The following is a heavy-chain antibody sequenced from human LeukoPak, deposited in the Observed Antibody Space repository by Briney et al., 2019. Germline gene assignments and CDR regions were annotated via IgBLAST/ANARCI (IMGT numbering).Heavy chain of an antibody. Sequence: GASVKVSCKASGYTFTGYYLHWVRRAPGQGREWMGWINPNNGGTNYAQKFQGRVTLTRDTSVGTAYMELSGLRSEDTAVYFCARVSQSWNAPFDYWGQGTLVTVSS. CDR1: GYTFTGYY. CDR3: ARVSQSWNAPFDY. CDR2: INPNNGGT. D-gene: IGHD1-1*01. V-gene: IGHV1-2*02. J-gene: IGHJ4*02.